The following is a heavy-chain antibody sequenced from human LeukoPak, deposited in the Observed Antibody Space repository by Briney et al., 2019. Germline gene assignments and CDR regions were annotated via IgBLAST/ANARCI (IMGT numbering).Heavy chain of an antibody. D-gene: IGHD1-1*01. J-gene: IGHJ3*01. CDR1: GGSISSSSYY. Sequence: TPSETLSLTCTVSGGSISSSSYYWGWIRQPPGKGLEWIGEINHSGSTNYNPSLKRRVSLSLDTSKRQFSLKLRSVTAADTAVYYCARSTTNYNWSKVGAFDVWGQGTMVTVSS. CDR2: INHSGST. CDR3: ARSTTNYNWSKVGAFDV. V-gene: IGHV4-39*01.